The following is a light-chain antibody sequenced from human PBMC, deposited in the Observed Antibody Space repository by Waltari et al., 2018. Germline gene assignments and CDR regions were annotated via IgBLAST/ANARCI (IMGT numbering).Light chain of an antibody. V-gene: IGLV2-14*03. CDR3: NSYTSTNTRV. J-gene: IGLJ3*02. CDR2: GVS. CDR1: SSDGGGYNY. Sequence: QSALAPAASVSGSPGKPIPLAFTGTSSDGGGYNYASWYQQHPGKAPKLMIYGVSNRPSGVSNRFSGSKSGNTASLTISGLQAEDEADYYCNSYTSTNTRVFGGGTKLTVL.